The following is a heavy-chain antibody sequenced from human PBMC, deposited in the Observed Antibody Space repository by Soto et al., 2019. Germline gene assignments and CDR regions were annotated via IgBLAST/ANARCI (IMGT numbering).Heavy chain of an antibody. Sequence: PSETLSLTCIVSGGSISNYYWSWIRQPPGKGLEWIGYIYYSGSTYYNTSLKSRVTISVDTSKNQFSLIVSSVTAADTAVYYCARAPTPWGQGTLVTVSS. CDR1: GGSISNYY. V-gene: IGHV4-59*12. CDR3: ARAPTP. J-gene: IGHJ5*02. CDR2: IYYSGST.